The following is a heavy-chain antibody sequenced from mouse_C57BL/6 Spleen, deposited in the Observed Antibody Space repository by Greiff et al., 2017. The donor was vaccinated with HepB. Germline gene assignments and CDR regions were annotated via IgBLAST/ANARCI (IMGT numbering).Heavy chain of an antibody. CDR3: ERLLGLGAWFAY. V-gene: IGHV5-6*02. D-gene: IGHD2-4*01. CDR1: GFTFSSYG. J-gene: IGHJ3*01. Sequence: DVKLVESGGDLVKPGGSLKLSCAASGFTFSSYGMSWVRQTPDKRLEWVATISSGGSYTYYPDSVKGRFTISRDNAKNTLYLQMSSLKSEDTAMYYCERLLGLGAWFAYWGQGTLVTVSA. CDR2: ISSGGSYT.